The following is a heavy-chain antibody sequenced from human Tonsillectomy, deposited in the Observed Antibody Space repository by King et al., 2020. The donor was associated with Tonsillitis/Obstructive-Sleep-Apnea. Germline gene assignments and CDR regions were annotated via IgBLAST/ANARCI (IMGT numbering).Heavy chain of an antibody. D-gene: IGHD1-26*01. Sequence: QLVQSGGGLVKPGGSLKLSCAASGFTFNDAWMNWVRQAPGKGLEWLGRIKRTSDGGTTDYAAPVKGRFVISRDDSRNTLFLQMNSLKTEDTAVYYCAGGAGMTDSDYWGQGTLVTVSS. CDR3: AGGAGMTDSDY. V-gene: IGHV3-15*01. CDR2: IKRTSDGGTT. CDR1: GFTFNDAW. J-gene: IGHJ4*02.